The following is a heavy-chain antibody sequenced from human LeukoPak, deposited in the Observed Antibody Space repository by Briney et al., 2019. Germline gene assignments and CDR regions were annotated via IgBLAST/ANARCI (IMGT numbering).Heavy chain of an antibody. D-gene: IGHD6-13*01. V-gene: IGHV4-59*01. CDR2: IYYSGST. J-gene: IGHJ3*02. Sequence: SETLSLTCTVSGGSISSYYWSWIRQPPGKGLEWIGYIYYSGSTNYNPSLKSRVTISVDTSKNQFSLKLSSVTAADTAVYYCARDLSVDSSSWADAFDIWGQGTMVTVSS. CDR1: GGSISSYY. CDR3: ARDLSVDSSSWADAFDI.